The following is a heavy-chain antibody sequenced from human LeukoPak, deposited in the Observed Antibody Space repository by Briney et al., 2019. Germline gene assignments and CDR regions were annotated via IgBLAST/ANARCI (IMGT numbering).Heavy chain of an antibody. CDR1: GGSLSSYY. CDR3: ARAPGIAAAGTHFDF. CDR2: IYYSGSA. D-gene: IGHD6-13*01. J-gene: IGHJ4*02. Sequence: SEILSLTCTVSGGSLSSYYWSWIRQPPGKGLEWIGYIYYSGSAKYNPSLKSRVTISVDTSKNQFSLKLSSVTAGDTAVYYCARAPGIAAAGTHFDFWGQGTLVTVSS. V-gene: IGHV4-59*01.